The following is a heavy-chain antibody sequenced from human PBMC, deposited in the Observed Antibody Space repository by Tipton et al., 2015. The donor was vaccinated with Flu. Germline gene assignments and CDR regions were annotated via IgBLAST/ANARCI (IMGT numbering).Heavy chain of an antibody. Sequence: TLSLTCTVSGGSISSSSYYWGWIRQPPGKGLEWIGSIYYSGSTYYNPSLKSRVTISVDTSQNQFSLRLSSVTAAATAVYYCASGNTATDYWGQGTLVTGSS. CDR1: GGSISSSSYY. CDR2: IYYSGST. V-gene: IGHV4-39*01. CDR3: ASGNTATDY. J-gene: IGHJ4*02. D-gene: IGHD5-18*01.